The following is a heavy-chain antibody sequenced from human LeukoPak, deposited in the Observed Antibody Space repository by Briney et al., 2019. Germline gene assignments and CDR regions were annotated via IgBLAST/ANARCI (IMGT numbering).Heavy chain of an antibody. D-gene: IGHD2-15*01. J-gene: IGHJ4*02. Sequence: SVKVSCKASGGTFSSYGISWVRQAPGQGLEWMGRIIPIFGTANYAQKFQGRVTITTDESTSTAYMELSSLRSEDTAVYYCARDPLDCSGGSCSDYWGQGTLVTVSS. CDR1: GGTFSSYG. CDR3: ARDPLDCSGGSCSDY. CDR2: IIPIFGTA. V-gene: IGHV1-69*05.